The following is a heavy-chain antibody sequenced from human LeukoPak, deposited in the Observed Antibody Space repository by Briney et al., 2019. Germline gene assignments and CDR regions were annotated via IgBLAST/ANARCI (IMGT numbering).Heavy chain of an antibody. CDR2: IIPIFGTA. V-gene: IGHV1-69*13. Sequence: SVTVSCTASGGTFSSYAISWVRQAPGQGLEWMGGIIPIFGTANYAQKFQGRVTITADESTSTAYTELSSLRSEDTAVYYCAREAVAGTRTPDYWGQGTLVTVSS. CDR1: GGTFSSYA. D-gene: IGHD6-19*01. CDR3: AREAVAGTRTPDY. J-gene: IGHJ4*02.